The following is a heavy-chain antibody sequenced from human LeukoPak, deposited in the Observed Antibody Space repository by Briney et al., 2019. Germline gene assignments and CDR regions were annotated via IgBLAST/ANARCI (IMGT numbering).Heavy chain of an antibody. V-gene: IGHV3-30*02. Sequence: PGGSLRLSCAASGFTFSSYGMHWVRQAPGKGLEWVAFIRYDGSNKYYADSVKGRFTISRGNSKNTLYLQMNSLRAEDTAVYYCAKTGPRSTSKYYFDYWGQGTLVTVSS. CDR2: IRYDGSNK. D-gene: IGHD2-2*01. CDR1: GFTFSSYG. CDR3: AKTGPRSTSKYYFDY. J-gene: IGHJ4*02.